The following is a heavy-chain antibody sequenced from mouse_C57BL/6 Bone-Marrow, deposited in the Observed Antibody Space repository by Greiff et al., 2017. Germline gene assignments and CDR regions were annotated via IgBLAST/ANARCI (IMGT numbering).Heavy chain of an antibody. Sequence: QVHLKQPGAELVKPGASVKLSCKASGYTFTSYWMHWVKQRPGQGLEWIGMIHPNSGSTNYNEKFKSKATLTVDKSSSTAYMQLSSLTSEDSAVYYGARRGVTTPYYYAMDYWGQGTAVTVSS. J-gene: IGHJ4*01. CDR2: IHPNSGST. D-gene: IGHD2-2*01. CDR3: ARRGVTTPYYYAMDY. V-gene: IGHV1-64*01. CDR1: GYTFTSYW.